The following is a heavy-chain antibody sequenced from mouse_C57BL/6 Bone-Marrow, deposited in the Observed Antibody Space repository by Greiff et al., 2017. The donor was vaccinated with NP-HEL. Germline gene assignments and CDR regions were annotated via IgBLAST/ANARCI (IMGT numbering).Heavy chain of an antibody. D-gene: IGHD2-5*01. V-gene: IGHV5-6*01. J-gene: IGHJ3*01. CDR3: ARPPYYSNYAWFAY. CDR2: ISSGGSYT. CDR1: GFTFSSYG. Sequence: EVKVVESGGDLVKPGGSLKLSCAASGFTFSSYGMSWVRQTPDKRLEWVATISSGGSYTYYPDSVKGRFTISRDNAKNTLYLQVSSLKSEDTAMYYCARPPYYSNYAWFAYWGQGTLVTVSA.